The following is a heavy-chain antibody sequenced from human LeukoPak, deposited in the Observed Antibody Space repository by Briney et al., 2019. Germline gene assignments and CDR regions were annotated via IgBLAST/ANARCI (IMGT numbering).Heavy chain of an antibody. CDR2: INPNSGGT. D-gene: IGHD3-10*01. V-gene: IGHV1-2*02. CDR3: ARRWFGVLVTYGMDV. CDR1: GYTFTGYY. J-gene: IGHJ6*02. Sequence: ASVKVSCKASGYTFTGYYMHWVRQAPGQGLEWMGWINPNSGGTNYAQKFQGRVTMTRDTFISTAYMELSRLRSDDTAVYYCARRWFGVLVTYGMDVWGQGTTVTVSS.